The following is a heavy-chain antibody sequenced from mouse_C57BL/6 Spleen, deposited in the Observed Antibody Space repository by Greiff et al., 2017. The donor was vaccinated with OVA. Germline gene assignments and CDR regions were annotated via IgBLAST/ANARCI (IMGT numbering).Heavy chain of an antibody. CDR3: ARRYYGSQYYFDY. J-gene: IGHJ2*01. CDR2: INPNNGGT. CDR1: GYTFTDYN. Sequence: EVQVVESGPELVKPGASVKIPCKASGYTFTDYNMDWVKQSHGKSLEWIGDINPNNGGTIYNQKFKGKATLTVDKSSSTAYMELRSLTSEDTAVYYCARRYYGSQYYFDYWGQGTTLTVSS. D-gene: IGHD1-1*01. V-gene: IGHV1-18*01.